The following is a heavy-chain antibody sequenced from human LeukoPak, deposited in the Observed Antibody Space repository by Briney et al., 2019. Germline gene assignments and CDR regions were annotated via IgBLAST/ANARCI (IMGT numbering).Heavy chain of an antibody. CDR2: ISGSGGGT. CDR3: AKAGNFWYYFDY. CDR1: GFTLRNSA. J-gene: IGHJ4*02. Sequence: GGSLRLSCEASGFTLRNSAMSWVRQAPGKGLERVSTISGSGGGTYYADSVKGRFAISRDTSRNSLYLQMNSLRAEDTAVYYCAKAGNFWYYFDYWGQGTLVTVSS. V-gene: IGHV3-23*01. D-gene: IGHD2-8*02.